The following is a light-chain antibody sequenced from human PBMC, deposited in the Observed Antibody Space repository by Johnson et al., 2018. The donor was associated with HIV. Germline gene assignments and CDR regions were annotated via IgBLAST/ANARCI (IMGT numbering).Light chain of an antibody. CDR3: GTWDSSLSALYV. Sequence: QSVLTQSPSVSAAPGQKVTISCSGSSSNIGNNYVSWYQQLPGTAPKLLIYDNNKRPSGIPDRFSGSKSGTSATLGITGLQTGDEADYYCGTWDSSLSALYVVGTGTKVTVL. J-gene: IGLJ1*01. V-gene: IGLV1-51*01. CDR1: SSNIGNNY. CDR2: DNN.